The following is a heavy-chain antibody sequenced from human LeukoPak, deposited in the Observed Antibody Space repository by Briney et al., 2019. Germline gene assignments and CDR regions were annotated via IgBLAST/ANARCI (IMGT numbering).Heavy chain of an antibody. CDR3: ARSYPTGSHYSAYY. Sequence: QPGGSLRLSCAASGFTFSSYAMSWVRQAPGKGLEWVSGISGSGDTTYYADSVKGRFTISRDSSKNTLYLQMNGLRTEDTAVYFCARSYPTGSHYSAYYWGQGTLVTVSS. D-gene: IGHD1-26*01. CDR2: ISGSGDTT. CDR1: GFTFSSYA. V-gene: IGHV3-23*01. J-gene: IGHJ4*02.